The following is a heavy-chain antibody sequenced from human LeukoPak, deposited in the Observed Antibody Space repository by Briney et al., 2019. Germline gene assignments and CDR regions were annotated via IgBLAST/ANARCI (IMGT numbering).Heavy chain of an antibody. D-gene: IGHD7-27*01. CDR3: ARDRTGDGDFDY. Sequence: PGGSLRLSCAASGFTFSSYAMHWVRQAPGKGLEWVAVISYDGSNKYYADSVKGRFTISGDNSKNTLYLQMNSLRAEDTAVYYCARDRTGDGDFDYWGQGTLVTVSS. V-gene: IGHV3-30*04. CDR1: GFTFSSYA. CDR2: ISYDGSNK. J-gene: IGHJ4*02.